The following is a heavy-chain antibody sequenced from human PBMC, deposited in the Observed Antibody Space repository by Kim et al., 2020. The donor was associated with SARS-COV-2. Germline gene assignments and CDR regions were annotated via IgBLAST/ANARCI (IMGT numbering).Heavy chain of an antibody. CDR3: ASRSAPQYLAYYDFWSGSWKDYWFDP. J-gene: IGHJ5*02. Sequence: SETLSLTCTVSGGSISSSSYYWGWIRQPPGKGLEWIGSIYYSGSTYYNPSLKSRVTISVDTSKNQFSLKLSSVTAADTAVYYCASRSAPQYLAYYDFWSGSWKDYWFDPWGQGTLVTVSS. CDR2: IYYSGST. V-gene: IGHV4-39*01. CDR1: GGSISSSSYY. D-gene: IGHD3-3*01.